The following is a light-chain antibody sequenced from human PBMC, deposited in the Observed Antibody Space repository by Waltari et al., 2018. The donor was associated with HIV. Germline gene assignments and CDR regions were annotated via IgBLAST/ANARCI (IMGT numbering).Light chain of an antibody. CDR3: AAWDDSLHGYV. CDR2: SNN. CDR1: SSNIGSNP. V-gene: IGLV1-44*01. J-gene: IGLJ1*01. Sequence: QSVLTQPPSASGTPGQRVTISCSGSSSNIGSNPINWYRKLPGTAPKLLIYSNNQWPSAVPDRFSGSKSGTSASLAISGLQSEDEADYYCAAWDDSLHGYVFGTGTKVTVV.